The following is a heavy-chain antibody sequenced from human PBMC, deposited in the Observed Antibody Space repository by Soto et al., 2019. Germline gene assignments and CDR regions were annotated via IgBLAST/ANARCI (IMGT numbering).Heavy chain of an antibody. CDR3: AKDYHYGESAAGTSRENWFDP. CDR1: GFTFSSYA. CDR2: ISGSGGST. Sequence: PGGSLRLSCAASGFTFSSYAMSWVRQAPGKGLEWVSAISGSGGSTYYADSVKGRFTISRDNSKNTLYLQMNSLRAEDTAVYYCAKDYHYGESAAGTSRENWFDPWGQGTLVTVSS. J-gene: IGHJ5*02. V-gene: IGHV3-23*01. D-gene: IGHD6-13*01.